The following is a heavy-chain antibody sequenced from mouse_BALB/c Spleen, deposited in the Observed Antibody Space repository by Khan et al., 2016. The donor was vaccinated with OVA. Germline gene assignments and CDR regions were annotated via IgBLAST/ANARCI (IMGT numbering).Heavy chain of an antibody. Sequence: QVQLKQSGPGLVQPSQSLSITCTVSGFSLTSYGVHWVRQSPGKGLEWLGVIWSGGGTAYNAAFISRLSTIKDNSSSHAFFIMNSLQANDTAIYDSDRFGRYDAYWGQGTLVTVSA. CDR3: DRFGRYDAY. J-gene: IGHJ3*01. CDR1: GFSLTSYG. CDR2: IWSGGGT. D-gene: IGHD2-14*01. V-gene: IGHV2-2*02.